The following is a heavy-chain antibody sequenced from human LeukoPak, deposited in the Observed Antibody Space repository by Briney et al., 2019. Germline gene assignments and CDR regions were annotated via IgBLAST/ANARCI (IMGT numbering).Heavy chain of an antibody. CDR3: AKYGVPTSRRAYYFDY. D-gene: IGHD5-24*01. CDR2: ISGSGDYT. J-gene: IGHJ4*02. V-gene: IGHV3-23*01. Sequence: GGSLRLSCAASGFTFSSHGMSWVRQAPGKGLEWVSTISGSGDYTYYADSVKGRFTISRDNSKNTLYLQMNSLRAEDTAVYYCAKYGVPTSRRAYYFDYWGQGTLVTVSS. CDR1: GFTFSSHG.